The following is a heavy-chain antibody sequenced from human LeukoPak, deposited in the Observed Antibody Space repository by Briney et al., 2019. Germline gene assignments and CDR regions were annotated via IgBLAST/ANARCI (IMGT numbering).Heavy chain of an antibody. J-gene: IGHJ5*02. CDR2: IYYSGST. V-gene: IGHV4-31*03. Sequence: SETLSLICTVSGGSISSGGYYWSWIRQHPGKGLEWIGYIYYSGSTYYNPSLKSRVTISVDTSRNQFSLKLSSVTAADTAVYYCARGTYYDFWSGYYRYNWFDPWGQGTLVTVSS. CDR1: GGSISSGGYY. CDR3: ARGTYYDFWSGYYRYNWFDP. D-gene: IGHD3-3*01.